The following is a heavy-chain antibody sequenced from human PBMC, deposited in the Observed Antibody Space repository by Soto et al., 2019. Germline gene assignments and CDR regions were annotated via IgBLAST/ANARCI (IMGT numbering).Heavy chain of an antibody. V-gene: IGHV1-69*12. CDR2: IIPLFGTA. CDR1: RGTFSSYA. CDR3: ASNYGDYRYYYGMDV. Sequence: QVQLVQSGAEVKKPGSSVKVSCKASRGTFSSYAISWVRQAPGQGLEWMAGIIPLFGTADYAQKFQGRVTITADESTSTAYMELSSLRSEDTAVYYCASNYGDYRYYYGMDVWGQGTTVTVSS. J-gene: IGHJ6*02. D-gene: IGHD4-17*01.